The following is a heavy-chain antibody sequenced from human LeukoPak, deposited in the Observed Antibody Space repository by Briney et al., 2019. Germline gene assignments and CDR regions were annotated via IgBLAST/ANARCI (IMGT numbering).Heavy chain of an antibody. D-gene: IGHD3-3*01. Sequence: GGSLRLPCAVSEFIVNTYYMSWVRQAPGKGLEWVSIIYSDGSTYYADSVKGRFTISRDTSKNTLFLQMNSLRAEDTAVYYCAKVKDFWSGYQGIWGYHFDYWGQGTLVTVSS. CDR3: AKVKDFWSGYQGIWGYHFDY. J-gene: IGHJ4*02. CDR1: EFIVNTYY. CDR2: IYSDGST. V-gene: IGHV3-53*01.